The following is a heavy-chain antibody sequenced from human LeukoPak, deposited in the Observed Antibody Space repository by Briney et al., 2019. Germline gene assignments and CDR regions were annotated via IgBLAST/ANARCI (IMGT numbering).Heavy chain of an antibody. CDR1: GYTFTSYA. V-gene: IGHV1-3*03. CDR3: ARSLGSSWYWYYFDY. CDR2: INAGNGNT. D-gene: IGHD6-13*01. Sequence: GASVKVSCKASGYTFTSYAMHWVRQAPGQRLEWMGWINAGNGNTKYSQEFQGRVTITRDTSASTAYMELSSLRSEDMAVYYCARSLGSSWYWYYFDYWGRGTLVTVSS. J-gene: IGHJ4*02.